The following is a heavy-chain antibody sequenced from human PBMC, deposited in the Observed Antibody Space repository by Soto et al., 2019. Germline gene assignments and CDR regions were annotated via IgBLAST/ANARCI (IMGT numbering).Heavy chain of an antibody. CDR2: ICGSGGST. CDR1: GFTFSSYA. J-gene: IGHJ4*02. CDR3: AKDLDWNYEGFDY. D-gene: IGHD1-7*01. Sequence: EVQLLESGGGLVQPGGSLRLSCAASGFTFSSYAMSWVRQAPGKGLEWVSAICGSGGSTYYADSVKGRFTISRDNSKNTLYLQMNSLRAEDTAVYYCAKDLDWNYEGFDYWGQGTLVTVSS. V-gene: IGHV3-23*01.